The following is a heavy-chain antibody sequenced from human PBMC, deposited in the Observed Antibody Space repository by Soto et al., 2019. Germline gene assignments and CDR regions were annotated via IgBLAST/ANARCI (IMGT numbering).Heavy chain of an antibody. CDR1: GGSIGSGGYY. CDR2: IHYSGST. V-gene: IGHV4-31*03. J-gene: IGHJ5*02. D-gene: IGHD3-22*01. CDR3: ARDDRNYYDSSGYYH. Sequence: PSETLSLTCTVSGGSIGSGGYYWSWIRQHPGKGLEWIGYIHYSGSTYYNPSLQSRVTISVDTSKNQFSLNLSSVTAADTAVYYCARDDRNYYDSSGYYHWGQGTLVTVSS.